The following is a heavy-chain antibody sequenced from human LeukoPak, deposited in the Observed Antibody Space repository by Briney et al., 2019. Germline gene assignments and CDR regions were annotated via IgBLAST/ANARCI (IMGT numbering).Heavy chain of an antibody. CDR3: ARVLVAGNTGYYMDV. J-gene: IGHJ6*03. CDR1: GGSISSYY. V-gene: IGHV4-59*01. D-gene: IGHD6-19*01. Sequence: PSEALSLTCTVSGGSISSYYWSWIRQPPGEGLECIGYIHYSGSTNYNLSLKSRVTISVDTSKNQFSLKLSSVTAADTAVYYCARVLVAGNTGYYMDVWGKGITVSVSS. CDR2: IHYSGST.